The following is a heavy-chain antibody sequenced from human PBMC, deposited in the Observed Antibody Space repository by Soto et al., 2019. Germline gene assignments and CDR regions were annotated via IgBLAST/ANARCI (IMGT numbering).Heavy chain of an antibody. D-gene: IGHD1-26*01. V-gene: IGHV4-59*01. Sequence: SETLSLTCTVSGGSISSYYWSWIRQPPGKGLEWIGYIYYSGSTNYNPSLKSRVTISVDTSKNQFSLKLSSVTAADTAVYYCARGRGVRMGWLDPWGQGTLVTVSS. CDR2: IYYSGST. J-gene: IGHJ5*02. CDR3: ARGRGVRMGWLDP. CDR1: GGSISSYY.